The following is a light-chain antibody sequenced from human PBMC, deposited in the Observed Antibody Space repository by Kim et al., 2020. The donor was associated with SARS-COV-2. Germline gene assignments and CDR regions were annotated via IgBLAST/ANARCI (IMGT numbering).Light chain of an antibody. CDR3: QQSSDWPLT. J-gene: IGKJ4*01. CDR2: NAS. CDR1: QSVGRF. Sequence: SPGDTSTLTCRASQSVGRFLAWYKHSTGQVPRLLISNASNRATGVPARFSGSGSGTDFALTINNLEPEDFTVYYCQQSSDWPLTFGGGTKVDIK. V-gene: IGKV3-11*01.